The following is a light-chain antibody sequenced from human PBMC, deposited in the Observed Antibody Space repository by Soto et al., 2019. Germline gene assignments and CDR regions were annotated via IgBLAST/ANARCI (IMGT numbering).Light chain of an antibody. J-gene: IGKJ1*01. CDR1: QYINTR. V-gene: IGKV3-20*01. Sequence: EIVLTQSPATLSSFPGDRVTLSCRASQYINTRLAWYQHRPGQAPRLLIYQTSLRAAGIPARFSASGSGTDFTLTISRLEPEDFAVYYCQQYGSSPGTFGQGTKVDIK. CDR2: QTS. CDR3: QQYGSSPGT.